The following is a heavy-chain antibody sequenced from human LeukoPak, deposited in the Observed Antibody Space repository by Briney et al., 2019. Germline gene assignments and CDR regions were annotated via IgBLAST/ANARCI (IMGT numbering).Heavy chain of an antibody. CDR1: GFTVSSNY. CDR3: ARAHNWKYGTFDY. V-gene: IGHV3-66*01. CDR2: IYSGGST. D-gene: IGHD1-7*01. Sequence: GGSLRLSCAASGFTVSSNYMSWVRQAPGKGLEWVSVIYSGGSTYYADSVKGRFTISRDNSKNTLYLQMNSLRAEDTAVYYCARAHNWKYGTFDYWGQGTLVTVSS. J-gene: IGHJ4*02.